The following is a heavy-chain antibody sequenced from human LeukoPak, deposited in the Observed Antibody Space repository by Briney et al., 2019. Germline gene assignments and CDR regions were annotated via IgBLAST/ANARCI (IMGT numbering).Heavy chain of an antibody. Sequence: SETLSLTCTVSGGSISSYYWSWIRQPAGKGLEWIGRIYTSGSTNYNPSLKSRVTMSVDTSKNQFSLKLSSVTAADTAVYYCARGIVVVPAALPPNYYYYMDVWDKGTTVTVSS. V-gene: IGHV4-4*07. CDR1: GGSISSYY. CDR3: ARGIVVVPAALPPNYYYYMDV. J-gene: IGHJ6*03. CDR2: IYTSGST. D-gene: IGHD2-2*01.